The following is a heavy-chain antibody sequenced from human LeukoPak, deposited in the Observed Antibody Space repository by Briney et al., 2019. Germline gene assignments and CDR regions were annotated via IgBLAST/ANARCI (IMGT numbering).Heavy chain of an antibody. CDR1: GFNFRGYT. Sequence: GGSLRLSCAASGFNFRGYTMNWVRQAPGKGLEWVAVIWYDGSNKYYADSVKGRFTISRDNSKNTLYLQMNSLRAEDTAVYYCARTRVDTAMVSETTYYYYYGMDVWGQGTTVTVSS. D-gene: IGHD5-18*01. CDR3: ARTRVDTAMVSETTYYYYYGMDV. J-gene: IGHJ6*02. CDR2: IWYDGSNK. V-gene: IGHV3-33*08.